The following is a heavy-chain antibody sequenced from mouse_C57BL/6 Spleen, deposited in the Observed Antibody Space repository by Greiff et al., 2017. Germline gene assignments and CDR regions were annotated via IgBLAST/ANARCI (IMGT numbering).Heavy chain of an antibody. CDR1: GYTFTSYW. V-gene: IGHV1-50*01. Sequence: QVQLKQPGAELVKPGASVKLSCKASGYTFTSYWMQWVKQRPGQGLEWIGEIDPSDSYTNYNQKFKGKATLTVDTSSSTAYMQLSSLTSEDSAVYYCARSYDFNFDYWGQGTTLTVSS. CDR2: IDPSDSYT. D-gene: IGHD2-4*01. CDR3: ARSYDFNFDY. J-gene: IGHJ2*01.